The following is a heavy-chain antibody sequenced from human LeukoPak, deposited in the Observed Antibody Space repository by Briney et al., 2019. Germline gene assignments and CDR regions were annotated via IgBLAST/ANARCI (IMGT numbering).Heavy chain of an antibody. Sequence: SETLSLTCAVYGGSFSGYYWSWIRQPPGKGLEWIGSIYDSGSTYYNPSLKSRVTISVDTSTNQFSVKLISVTAADTAVYYCAREYHWFDPWGQGTLVTVSS. J-gene: IGHJ5*02. CDR3: AREYHWFDP. V-gene: IGHV4-34*01. D-gene: IGHD2/OR15-2a*01. CDR1: GGSFSGYY. CDR2: IYDSGST.